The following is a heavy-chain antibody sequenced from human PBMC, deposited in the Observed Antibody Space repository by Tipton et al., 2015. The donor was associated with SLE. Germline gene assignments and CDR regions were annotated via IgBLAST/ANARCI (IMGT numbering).Heavy chain of an antibody. CDR3: ARGGRGIIVSPFDS. D-gene: IGHD5/OR15-5a*01. J-gene: IGHJ4*01. V-gene: IGHV6-1*01. CDR1: GDSVSSNNAA. CDR2: TYYKSRWYN. Sequence: GLVKPSQTLSLTCAISGDSVSSNNAAWNWIRQSPSRGLEWLGRTYYKSRWYNDYATSVNSRMSINPDTSKNHFSLQLNSVTPEDTAVYYCARGGRGIIVSPFDSWGQGILVTVSS.